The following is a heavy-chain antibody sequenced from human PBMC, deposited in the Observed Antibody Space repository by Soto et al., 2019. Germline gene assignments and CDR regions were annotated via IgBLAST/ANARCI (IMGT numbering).Heavy chain of an antibody. CDR2: IYYSGST. CDR3: ARDRFADY. J-gene: IGHJ4*02. V-gene: IGHV4-61*01. Sequence: PSETLSLTCTVSGGSVSSGSYYWSWIRQPPGKGLEWIGYIYYSGSTNYNPSLKSRVTISVDTSKNQFSLKLSSVTAADTAVYYCARDRFADYWGQGTLVTVSS. CDR1: GGSVSSGSYY.